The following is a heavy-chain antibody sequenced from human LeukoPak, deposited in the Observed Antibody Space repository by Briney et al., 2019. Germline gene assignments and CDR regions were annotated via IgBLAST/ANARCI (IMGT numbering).Heavy chain of an antibody. J-gene: IGHJ5*02. Sequence: GGSLRLSCVASRIIVSSNYMTWVRQAPGKGLEWVSVIYSGGSTYYADSVKGRYTISRDNSKNTLYLQMNNLRVEDTAVYYCARDRSWFDPWGQGTLVTVSS. CDR1: RIIVSSNY. D-gene: IGHD6-19*01. CDR2: IYSGGST. V-gene: IGHV3-66*01. CDR3: ARDRSWFDP.